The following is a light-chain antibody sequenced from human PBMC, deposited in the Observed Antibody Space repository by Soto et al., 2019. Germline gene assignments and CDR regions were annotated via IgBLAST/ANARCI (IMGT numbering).Light chain of an antibody. CDR2: YAS. CDR1: QSVGNN. Sequence: EIVLTQSPATLSLSPGERATLSCRASQSVGNNLAWYQQKPGQAPRLLIYYASNRATGIPARFSGSGSGTAFTLTISSLEPEDFAVFYCQQRIHWPLTFGGGTKVEIK. J-gene: IGKJ4*01. V-gene: IGKV3-11*01. CDR3: QQRIHWPLT.